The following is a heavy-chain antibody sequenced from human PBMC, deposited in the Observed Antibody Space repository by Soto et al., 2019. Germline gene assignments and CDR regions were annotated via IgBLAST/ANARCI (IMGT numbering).Heavy chain of an antibody. CDR2: ISHSGSYI. J-gene: IGHJ3*02. D-gene: IGHD4-17*01. V-gene: IGHV3-21*01. Sequence: AQLVESGGSLVKPGGSLRLSCAASGFSFGDYIMNWVRQAPGRGLEWVASISHSGSYIFYADSVKGRLTISRENSRDSLYLQMNSLRVDDTAIYYCASPRDYCVTTSNCFIAFDIWGQGTRVTVSS. CDR3: ASPRDYCVTTSNCFIAFDI. CDR1: GFSFGDYI.